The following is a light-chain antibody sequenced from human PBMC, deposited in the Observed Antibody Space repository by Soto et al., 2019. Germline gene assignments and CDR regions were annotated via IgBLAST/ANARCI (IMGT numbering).Light chain of an antibody. CDR1: SSNIGHNP. J-gene: IGLJ3*02. CDR3: AAWDDSLTGSWV. V-gene: IGLV1-44*01. Sequence: QSVLTQPPSASGNPGQRVTISCSGSSSNIGHNPVNWYQQLPGTAPKLLIYSNSHRPSGVPDRFSGSKSGTSASLAISGLQSEDEADYYCAAWDDSLTGSWVFGGGTKLTVL. CDR2: SNS.